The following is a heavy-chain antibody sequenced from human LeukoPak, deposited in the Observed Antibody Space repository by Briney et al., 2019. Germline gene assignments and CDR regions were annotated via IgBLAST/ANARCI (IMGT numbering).Heavy chain of an antibody. CDR2: ISYDGSNK. D-gene: IGHD6-13*01. V-gene: IGHV3-30*18. J-gene: IGHJ5*02. Sequence: GGSLRLSCAASGFTFSSYWMSWVRQAPGKGLEWVAVISYDGSNKYYADSVKGRFTISRDNSKNTLYLQMNSLRAEDTAVYYCAKDVAAAGKGWFDPWGQGTLVTVSS. CDR1: GFTFSSYW. CDR3: AKDVAAAGKGWFDP.